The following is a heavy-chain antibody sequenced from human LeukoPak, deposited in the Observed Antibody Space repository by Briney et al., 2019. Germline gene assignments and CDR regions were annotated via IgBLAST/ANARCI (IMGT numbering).Heavy chain of an antibody. Sequence: PGGSLRLSCAASGFTFSSWGMHWVRQAPGKGLEWVAVIWYDGSNKYYADSVKGRFTISRDNSKNTLYLQMSSLRAEDTAVYYCAKGVTTGTLALDYWGQGTLVTVSS. V-gene: IGHV3-33*06. CDR3: AKGVTTGTLALDY. D-gene: IGHD1-1*01. J-gene: IGHJ4*02. CDR2: IWYDGSNK. CDR1: GFTFSSWG.